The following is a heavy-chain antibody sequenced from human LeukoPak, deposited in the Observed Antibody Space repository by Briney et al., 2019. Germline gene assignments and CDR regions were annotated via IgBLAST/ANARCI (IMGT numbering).Heavy chain of an antibody. J-gene: IGHJ4*02. D-gene: IGHD5-12*01. CDR3: ASSACLGGYPFDY. CDR1: GGTFSSYA. Sequence: EASVKVSCKASGGTFSSYAISWVRQAPGQGLEWMGGIIPIFGTANYAQKFQGRVTITADESTSTAYMELSSLRSEDTAVYYCASSACLGGYPFDYWGQGTLVTVSS. V-gene: IGHV1-69*13. CDR2: IIPIFGTA.